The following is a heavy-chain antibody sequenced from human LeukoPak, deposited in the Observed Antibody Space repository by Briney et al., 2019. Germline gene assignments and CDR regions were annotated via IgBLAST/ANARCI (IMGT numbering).Heavy chain of an antibody. D-gene: IGHD6-13*01. CDR2: IYYSGIT. Sequence: PSETLSLTCTVSGDSISSYYWSWIRQPPGKGLEWIGYIYYSGITNYNPSLKSRVTISVDTSKNQFSLKLNSVTAADTAVYYCARAASSWSFDYWGQGTLVTVSS. V-gene: IGHV4-59*01. J-gene: IGHJ4*02. CDR3: ARAASSWSFDY. CDR1: GDSISSYY.